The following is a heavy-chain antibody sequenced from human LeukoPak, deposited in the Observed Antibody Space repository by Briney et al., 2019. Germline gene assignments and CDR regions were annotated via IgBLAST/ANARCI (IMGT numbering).Heavy chain of an antibody. V-gene: IGHV3-74*01. CDR2: INVGGSTT. CDR3: ARGSGRNGWFDP. J-gene: IGHJ5*02. Sequence: PGGSVRLSCAASGFTFSGFWMHWVRQAPGKGLMWVSHINVGGSTTSYADSVKGRFTISRDNAKNTLYLQMNSLRANDTAAYYCARGSGRNGWFDPWGQGTLVTVSS. D-gene: IGHD2-8*01. CDR1: GFTFSGFW.